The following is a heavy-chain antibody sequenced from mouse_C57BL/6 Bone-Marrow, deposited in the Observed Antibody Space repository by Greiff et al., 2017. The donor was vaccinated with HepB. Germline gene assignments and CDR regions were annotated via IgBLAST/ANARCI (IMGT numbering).Heavy chain of an antibody. V-gene: IGHV5-15*01. CDR1: GFTFSDYG. CDR3: ARQGDSSGYLYYFDY. D-gene: IGHD3-2*02. Sequence: EVQLVESGGGLVQPGGSLKLSCAASGFTFSDYGMAWVRQAPRKGPEWVAFISNLAYSIYYADTVTGRFTISRENAKNTLYLEMSSLRSEDTAMYYCARQGDSSGYLYYFDYWGQGTTLTVSS. CDR2: ISNLAYSI. J-gene: IGHJ2*01.